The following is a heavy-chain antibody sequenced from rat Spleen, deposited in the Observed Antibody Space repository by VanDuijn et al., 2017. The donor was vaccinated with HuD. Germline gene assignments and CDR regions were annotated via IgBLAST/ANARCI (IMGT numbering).Heavy chain of an antibody. Sequence: QVQLKESGPGLVQPSQTLSLTCTVSGFSLTINGVSWVRQPPGKGLEWMGVIWTGGSTAFNSSFNSRLSVSRDISKSQVFLKMNSLQTEDTAIYFCTSYYSTLWGQGVMVTVSS. CDR3: TSYYSTL. V-gene: IGHV2-1*01. CDR2: IWTGGST. D-gene: IGHD1-2*01. J-gene: IGHJ2*01. CDR1: GFSLTING.